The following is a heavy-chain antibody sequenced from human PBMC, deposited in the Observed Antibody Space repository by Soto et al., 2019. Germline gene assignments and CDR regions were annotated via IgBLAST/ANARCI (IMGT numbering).Heavy chain of an antibody. CDR2: INHSGST. CDR1: GGSISSGGYS. J-gene: IGHJ4*02. CDR3: ARASRPVDY. Sequence: SETLSLTCAVSGGSISSGGYSCSWIRQPPGKGLEWIGEINHSGSTNYNPSLKSRVTISVDTSKNQFSLKLSSVTAADTAVYYCARASRPVDYWGQGTLVTVSS. V-gene: IGHV4-34*01.